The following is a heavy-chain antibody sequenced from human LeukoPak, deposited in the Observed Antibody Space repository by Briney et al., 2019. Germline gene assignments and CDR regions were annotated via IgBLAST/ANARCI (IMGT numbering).Heavy chain of an antibody. J-gene: IGHJ4*02. D-gene: IGHD6-19*01. CDR1: GFTFSSFG. CDR3: VTRSEGGY. V-gene: IGHV3-64D*09. Sequence: GGSLRLSCSASGFTFSSFGMHWVRQAPGRGLEFVSAITSNGGSTYFADSVKGRFTISRDNSKNTLYLQMSSLRVEDTAVYYCVTRSEGGYWGQGTLVTVSS. CDR2: ITSNGGST.